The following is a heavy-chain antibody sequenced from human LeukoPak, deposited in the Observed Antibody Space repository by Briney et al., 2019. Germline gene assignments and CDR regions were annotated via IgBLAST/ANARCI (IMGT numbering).Heavy chain of an antibody. V-gene: IGHV3-30*18. J-gene: IGHJ3*02. Sequence: GGSLRLSCAASGFTFSSYAMSWVRQALGKGLEWVAVISYDGSNKYYADSVKGRFTISRDNSKNTLYLQMNSLRAEDTAVYYCAKVNSSGYYHDAFDIWGQGTMVTVSS. D-gene: IGHD3-22*01. CDR1: GFTFSSYA. CDR3: AKVNSSGYYHDAFDI. CDR2: ISYDGSNK.